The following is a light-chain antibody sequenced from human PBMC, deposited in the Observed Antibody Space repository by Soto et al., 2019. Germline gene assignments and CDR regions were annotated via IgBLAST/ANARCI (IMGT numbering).Light chain of an antibody. CDR2: NND. V-gene: IGLV1-51*01. J-gene: IGLJ1*01. Sequence: QSVLTQPPSVSAAPGQKVTISCSGTRSNIGYNYVSWYQQFPDAAPQLFIYNNDKRPSGIPDRFSGSKSGTSATLRISGLQTGDEADYYCGTWDSSLDTFVFGTGTKLTVL. CDR1: RSNIGYNY. CDR3: GTWDSSLDTFV.